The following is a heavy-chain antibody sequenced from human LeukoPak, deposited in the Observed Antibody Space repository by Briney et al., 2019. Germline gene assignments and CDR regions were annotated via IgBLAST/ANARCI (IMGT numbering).Heavy chain of an antibody. Sequence: SVKVSCKASGGTFSNYAITWLRLAPGQGLEWMGGFTPIFRSTDYAQKFQGRVSITTDESTNTAYMDLSSLASEDTAVYYCARGGAAAADYWGQGTLVTVSS. D-gene: IGHD6-13*01. V-gene: IGHV1-69*05. CDR3: ARGGAAAADY. J-gene: IGHJ4*02. CDR2: FTPIFRST. CDR1: GGTFSNYA.